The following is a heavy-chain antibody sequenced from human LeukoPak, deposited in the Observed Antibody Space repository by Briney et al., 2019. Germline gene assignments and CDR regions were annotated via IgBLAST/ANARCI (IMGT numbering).Heavy chain of an antibody. CDR2: INHSGST. D-gene: IGHD5-18*01. V-gene: IGHV4-34*01. CDR1: GESFSGYY. J-gene: IGHJ4*02. CDR3: ARGAQLWDH. Sequence: PSETLSLTCAVYGESFSGYYWSWIRQPPGKGLEWIGEINHSGSTNYNPSLKSRVTISVDTSKNQFSLKLSSVTAADTAVYYCARGAQLWDHWGQGTLVTVSS.